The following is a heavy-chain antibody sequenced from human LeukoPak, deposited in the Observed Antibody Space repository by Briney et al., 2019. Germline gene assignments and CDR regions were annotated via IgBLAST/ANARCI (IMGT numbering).Heavy chain of an antibody. D-gene: IGHD4-23*01. V-gene: IGHV4-59*01. CDR1: GGSISSYY. CDR2: IFYSGST. CDR3: ASYGGNRYFDY. Sequence: PSETLSLTCTVSGGSISSYYWSWIRQPPGKGLEWIGYIFYSGSTNYNPSLKSRVTISVETSKNQFSLKLSSVTAADTAVYYCASYGGNRYFDYWGQGTLVTVSS. J-gene: IGHJ4*02.